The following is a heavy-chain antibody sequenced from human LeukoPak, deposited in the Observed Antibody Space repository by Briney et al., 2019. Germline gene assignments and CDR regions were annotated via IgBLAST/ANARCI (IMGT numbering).Heavy chain of an antibody. D-gene: IGHD3-9*01. CDR2: IYYSGST. Sequence: PSGTLSLTCTVSGGSISSGDYYWSWIRQPPGKGLEWIGYIYYSGSTYYNPSLKSRVTISVDTSKNQFSLKLSSVTAADTAVYYCAGYSQLRYFDWLLSSTVDYWGQGTLVTVSS. CDR1: GGSISSGDYY. CDR3: AGYSQLRYFDWLLSSTVDY. J-gene: IGHJ4*02. V-gene: IGHV4-30-4*01.